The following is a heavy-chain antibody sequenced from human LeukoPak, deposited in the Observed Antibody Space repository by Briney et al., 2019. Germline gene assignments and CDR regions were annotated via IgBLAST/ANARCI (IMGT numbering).Heavy chain of an antibody. CDR3: AKSPRQQVAYVDV. J-gene: IGHJ6*03. Sequence: GGSLRLSCAASEFNFNSYAMNWVRQAPGKGLEWVSAISGSGDSTYYADSVKGRFTILRDNSKSTLYLQMNSLRTEDTAIYYCAKSPRQQVAYVDVWGKGTTVTVSS. CDR2: ISGSGDST. V-gene: IGHV3-23*01. D-gene: IGHD6-13*01. CDR1: EFNFNSYA.